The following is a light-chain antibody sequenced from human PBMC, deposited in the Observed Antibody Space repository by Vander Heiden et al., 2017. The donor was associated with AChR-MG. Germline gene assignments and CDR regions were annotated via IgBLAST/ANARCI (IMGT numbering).Light chain of an antibody. CDR2: AAS. CDR1: QGMSSW. V-gene: IGKV1-12*01. CDR3: QQANSFLALT. Sequence: DIQMTQSPSSVSASVGDRVTITCRASQGMSSWLAWYQQKPGKDPKLLIYAASSLQSGVPSRFSSSGSGTDFTLTISSLQPEDVATYYCQQANSFLALTFGGGTKVEIK. J-gene: IGKJ4*01.